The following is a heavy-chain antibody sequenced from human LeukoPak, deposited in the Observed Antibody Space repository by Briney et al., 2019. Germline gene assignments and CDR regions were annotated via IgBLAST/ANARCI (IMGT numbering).Heavy chain of an antibody. CDR3: ARDPAVYYYYMDV. Sequence: GGSLRLSCAASGFTFTSYAMSWVRQAPGKGLEWVSGISGSGGGTFYADSVKGRFTISRDNSKNALYLQMNSLRVEDTAVYYCARDPAVYYYYMDVWGKGTTVTVSS. CDR2: ISGSGGGT. J-gene: IGHJ6*03. V-gene: IGHV3-23*01. CDR1: GFTFTSYA.